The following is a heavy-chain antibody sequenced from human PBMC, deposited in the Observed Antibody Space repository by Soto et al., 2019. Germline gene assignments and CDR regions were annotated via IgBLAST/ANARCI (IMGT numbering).Heavy chain of an antibody. V-gene: IGHV1-18*01. CDR3: ARDESSGDYYDSSGYYDY. D-gene: IGHD3-22*01. Sequence: ASVKVSCKASGYTFTSYGISWVRQAPGQGLEWMGWISAYNGNTNYAQKLQGRVTMTTDTSTSTAYMELRSLRSDDTAVYYCARDESSGDYYDSSGYYDYWGQGTLVTVSS. CDR2: ISAYNGNT. J-gene: IGHJ4*02. CDR1: GYTFTSYG.